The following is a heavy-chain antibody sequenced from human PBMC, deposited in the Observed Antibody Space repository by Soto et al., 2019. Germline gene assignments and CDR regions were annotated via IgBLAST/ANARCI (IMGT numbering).Heavy chain of an antibody. J-gene: IGHJ4*01. D-gene: IGHD2-15*01. CDR3: VKDSYADFHRVLSTAEYFFDY. Sequence: PGGSLRLSCTASGFTFDDYAMHWVRQGPGRCLEWVSGITWNSGKIAYADSVKGRFTIARDDDNNSLYLQMNSLRPEDTALYYCVKDSYADFHRVLSTAEYFFDYWGHGXLVTVYS. CDR1: GFTFDDYA. V-gene: IGHV3-9*01. CDR2: ITWNSGKI.